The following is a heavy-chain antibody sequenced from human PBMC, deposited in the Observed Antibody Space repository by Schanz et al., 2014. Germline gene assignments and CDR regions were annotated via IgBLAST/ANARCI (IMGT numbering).Heavy chain of an antibody. CDR3: AKGSMAARPLLPTDYYFYGTAI. Sequence: QVQLVESGGGVVRPGRSLRLSCAASGFTFNNYGMHWVRQAPGKGLEWVAVIWYDGTDRYYADSVKGRFTISRDNSKNTLYLQMNSLRAEDTAVYYCAKGSMAARPLLPTDYYFYGTAIWGQGTTVTVSS. J-gene: IGHJ6*02. CDR2: IWYDGTDR. V-gene: IGHV3-33*06. D-gene: IGHD6-6*01. CDR1: GFTFNNYG.